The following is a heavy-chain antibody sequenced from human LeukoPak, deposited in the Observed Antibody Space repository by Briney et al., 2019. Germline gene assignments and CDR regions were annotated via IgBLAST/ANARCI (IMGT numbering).Heavy chain of an antibody. V-gene: IGHV3-7*03. CDR3: AKDTGAGSGSYLDI. J-gene: IGHJ3*02. CDR1: GFTFSSYW. Sequence: GGSLRLSCVASGFTFSSYWMTWVRQTPGKGLEWVSNIKTDGSQIYYADSVKGRFTISRDNSKNSLYLQMNSLRTEDTASYYCAKDTGAGSGSYLDIWGQGTMVTVSS. CDR2: IKTDGSQI. D-gene: IGHD3-10*01.